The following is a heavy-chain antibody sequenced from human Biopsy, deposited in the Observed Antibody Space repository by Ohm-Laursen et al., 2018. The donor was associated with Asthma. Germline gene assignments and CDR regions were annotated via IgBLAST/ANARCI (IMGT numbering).Heavy chain of an antibody. D-gene: IGHD6-13*01. Sequence: LSLTCTVSGGAIDSGAYYWSWIRQAPGKGLEWVSYISSSGSTIYYADSVKGRFTISRDNAKNSLYLQMNSLRAEDTAVYYCARDRGIAAAGTEFDYWGQGTLVTVSS. CDR3: ARDRGIAAAGTEFDY. CDR2: ISSSGSTI. V-gene: IGHV3-11*01. J-gene: IGHJ4*02. CDR1: GGAIDSGAYY.